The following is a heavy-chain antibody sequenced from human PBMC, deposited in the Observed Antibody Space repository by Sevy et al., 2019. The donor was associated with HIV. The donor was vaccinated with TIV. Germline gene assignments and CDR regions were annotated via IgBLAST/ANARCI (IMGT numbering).Heavy chain of an antibody. V-gene: IGHV3-23*01. Sequence: GGSLRLSCAASGFTFSSYAMSWVRQAPGKGLEWVSAISGSGGSTYYADSVKGRFTISRDKSKNNLNLQMNSLRVEDTAVYYCAKDDAPSLYYGSGGYSDYWGQGTLVTVSS. J-gene: IGHJ4*02. CDR3: AKDDAPSLYYGSGGYSDY. CDR2: ISGSGGST. CDR1: GFTFSSYA. D-gene: IGHD3-10*01.